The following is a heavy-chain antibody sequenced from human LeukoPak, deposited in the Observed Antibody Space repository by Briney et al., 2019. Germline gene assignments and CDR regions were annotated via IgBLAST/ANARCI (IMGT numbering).Heavy chain of an antibody. V-gene: IGHV3-7*05. CDR3: ARDATPPGLIFDS. CDR2: IKGDGSEK. D-gene: IGHD1-14*01. Sequence: GGSLRLSCVASGFNFSNSWMSWVRQVPGKGLEWVALIKGDGSEKSYVDSVKGRFTISRDNAKNSLFLQMNSLRAEDTAVYFCARDATPPGLIFDSWGQGTLVTVSS. J-gene: IGHJ4*02. CDR1: GFNFSNSW.